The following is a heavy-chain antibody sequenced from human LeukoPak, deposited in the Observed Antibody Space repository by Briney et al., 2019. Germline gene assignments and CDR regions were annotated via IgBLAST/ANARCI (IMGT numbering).Heavy chain of an antibody. D-gene: IGHD3-3*01. CDR3: ARQWGHYDFWSGYQYYFDY. CDR1: GGSISSSSYY. V-gene: IGHV4-39*01. J-gene: IGHJ4*02. Sequence: SETLYLTCTVSGGSISSSSYYWGWIRQPPGKGLEWIGSIYYSGSTYYNPSLKSRVTISVDTSKNQFSLKLSSVTAADTAVYYCARQWGHYDFWSGYQYYFDYWGQGTLVTVSS. CDR2: IYYSGST.